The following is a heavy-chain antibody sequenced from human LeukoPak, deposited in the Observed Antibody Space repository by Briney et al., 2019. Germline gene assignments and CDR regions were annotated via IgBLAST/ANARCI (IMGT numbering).Heavy chain of an antibody. V-gene: IGHV4-34*01. CDR2: INHSGST. CDR1: GGSFSGYY. CDR3: ARAKITIFGVVIIPPYFDY. Sequence: SETLSLTCAVYGGSFSGYYWSWIRQPPGKGLEWIREINHSGSTNYNPSLKSRVTISVDTSKNQFSLKLSSVTAADTAVYYCARAKITIFGVVIIPPYFDYWGQGTLVTVSS. J-gene: IGHJ4*02. D-gene: IGHD3-3*01.